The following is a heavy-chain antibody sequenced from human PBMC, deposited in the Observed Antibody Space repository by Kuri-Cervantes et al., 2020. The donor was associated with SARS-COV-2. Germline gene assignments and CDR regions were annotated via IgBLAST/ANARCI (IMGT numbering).Heavy chain of an antibody. J-gene: IGHJ6*02. CDR3: AREPITVTTNDYYYYGMDV. V-gene: IGHV3-21*01. CDR2: ISSSSSYI. CDR1: GFTFSSYS. D-gene: IGHD4-11*01. Sequence: LSLTCAASGFTFSSYSMNWVRQAPGKGLEWVSCISSSSSYIYYADSVKGRFTISRDNAKNSLYLQMNSLRAEDTAVYYCAREPITVTTNDYYYYGMDVWGQGTTVTVSS.